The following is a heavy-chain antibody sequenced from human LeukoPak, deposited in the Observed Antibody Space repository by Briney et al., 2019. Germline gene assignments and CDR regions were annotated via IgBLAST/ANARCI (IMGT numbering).Heavy chain of an antibody. V-gene: IGHV3-74*01. Sequence: GGSLRLSCVASGFTFRSYWLHWVRQAPGKGLVWVSRINSDGSSTSYADSVNGRFTISRDNAKITLYLQMNSLRAEDTAVYYCARGRRPGYSYGGYYFDYWGQGTLVTVSS. CDR3: ARGRRPGYSYGGYYFDY. CDR1: GFTFRSYW. CDR2: INSDGSST. D-gene: IGHD5-18*01. J-gene: IGHJ4*02.